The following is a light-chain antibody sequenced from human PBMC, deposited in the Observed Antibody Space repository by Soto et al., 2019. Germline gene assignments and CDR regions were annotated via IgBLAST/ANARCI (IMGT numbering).Light chain of an antibody. V-gene: IGLV2-23*02. Sequence: QSVLTQPASVSGSPGQSITISCTGTSGDVGNYNLVSWYQQHPGKAPHPVIYEVSKRPSGVSYRFSGSRSGNTASLTISGLQAEDEADYYCCAYAGGSVYVLFGGGTKVTVL. CDR3: CAYAGGSVYVL. CDR2: EVS. J-gene: IGLJ3*02. CDR1: SGDVGNYNL.